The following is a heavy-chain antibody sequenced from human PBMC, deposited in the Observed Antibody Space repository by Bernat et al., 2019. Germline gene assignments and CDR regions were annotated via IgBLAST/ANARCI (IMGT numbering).Heavy chain of an antibody. CDR2: ISSSSSTI. Sequence: EVQLVESGGGLVQPGGSLRLSCAASGFTFSSYSMNWVRQAPGKGLEWVSYISSSSSTIFYADSVKGRFTISRDNAKNSLYLQMISLRAEDTAVYYCARDRSSDYDPHFDYWGQGTLVTVS. D-gene: IGHD3-22*01. CDR3: ARDRSSDYDPHFDY. J-gene: IGHJ4*02. V-gene: IGHV3-48*01. CDR1: GFTFSSYS.